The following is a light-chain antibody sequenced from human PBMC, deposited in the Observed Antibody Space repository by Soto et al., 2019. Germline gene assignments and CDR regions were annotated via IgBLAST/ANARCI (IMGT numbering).Light chain of an antibody. CDR1: SSNIGSNT. V-gene: IGLV1-44*01. CDR2: SNN. J-gene: IGLJ2*01. CDR3: ASWNDSLNGLV. Sequence: QSVLTQPPSASGTPGQRVTISCSGSSSNIGSNTVTWYQQLPGTAPKLLIYSNNQRPSGVPDRFSGSKSGTSDSLAISGLQSEDEADYYCASWNDSLNGLVFGGGTKVTVL.